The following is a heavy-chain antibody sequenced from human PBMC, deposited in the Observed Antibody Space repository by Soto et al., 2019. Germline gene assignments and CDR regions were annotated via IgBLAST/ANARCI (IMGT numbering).Heavy chain of an antibody. D-gene: IGHD1-26*01. CDR2: IYFDGTNK. CDR3: ASGSPGTTPPYYYYYGMDV. CDR1: RVSVYNYG. V-gene: IGHV3-33*01. J-gene: IGHJ6*02. Sequence: SLKIGRASCRVSVYNYGVDWALRAPGKGLEWVAFIYFDGTNKYYADSVKGRFTISRDNSKNTLYLQMNSLRAEDTAVYYCASGSPGTTPPYYYYYGMDVWGHGTTVTVSS.